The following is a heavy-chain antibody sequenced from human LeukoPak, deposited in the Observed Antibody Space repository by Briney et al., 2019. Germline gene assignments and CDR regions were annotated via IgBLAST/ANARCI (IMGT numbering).Heavy chain of an antibody. D-gene: IGHD4-17*01. J-gene: IGHJ5*02. CDR1: GFTFDDYA. Sequence: GGSLRLSCAASGFTFDDYAMHWVRQAPGKGLEWVSGISWNSGSIGYADSVKGRFTISRDNAKNSLYLQMNSLRAEDTALYYCAKGDYGDFNWFDPWGQGTLVTVSS. CDR2: ISWNSGSI. CDR3: AKGDYGDFNWFDP. V-gene: IGHV3-9*01.